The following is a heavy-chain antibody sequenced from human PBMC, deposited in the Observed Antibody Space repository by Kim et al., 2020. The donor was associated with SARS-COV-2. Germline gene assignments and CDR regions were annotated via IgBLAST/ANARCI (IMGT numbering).Heavy chain of an antibody. CDR3: ARGVVNRFDY. Sequence: SVKVSCKASGGTFSSYAISWVRQAPGQGLEWMGGIISIFGTANYAQKLQGRVTMTADETTRTAYMELSSLRSEDTAIYYCARGVVNRFDYWGQGSLFTVS. J-gene: IGHJ4*02. D-gene: IGHD3-22*01. V-gene: IGHV1-69*13. CDR2: IISIFGTA. CDR1: GGTFSSYA.